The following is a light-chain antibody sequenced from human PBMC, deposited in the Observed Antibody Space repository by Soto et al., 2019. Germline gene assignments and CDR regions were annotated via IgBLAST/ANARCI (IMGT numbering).Light chain of an antibody. V-gene: IGKV1-39*01. CDR1: QSISSY. J-gene: IGKJ1*01. CDR2: AAS. Sequence: DIQMTQSRSSLSASVGDRVTITCRASQSISSYLNWYQQKPGKAPKLLIYAASSLQSGVPSRFSGSGSGTDFTLTISRLQPEDFATYTCQQSFSTPRPFGQGTKV. CDR3: QQSFSTPRP.